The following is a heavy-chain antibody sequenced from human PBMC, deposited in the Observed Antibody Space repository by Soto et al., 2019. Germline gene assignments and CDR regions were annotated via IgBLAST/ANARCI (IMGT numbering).Heavy chain of an antibody. V-gene: IGHV3-23*01. CDR3: ANLHRPYSSSVSGYGMDV. J-gene: IGHJ6*02. CDR1: GFTFSSYA. CDR2: ISGSGGST. D-gene: IGHD6-6*01. Sequence: EVQLLESGGGLVQPGGSLRLSCAASGFTFSSYAMSWVRQAPGKGLEWVSAISGSGGSTYYADSVKGRFTISRDNSKNTLYLQMNSLRAEDTAVYYCANLHRPYSSSVSGYGMDVWGQGTTVTVSS.